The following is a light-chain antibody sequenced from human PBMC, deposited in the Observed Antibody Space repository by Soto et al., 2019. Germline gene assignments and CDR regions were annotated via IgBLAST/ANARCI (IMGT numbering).Light chain of an antibody. Sequence: EIVLTQSPATLSLSPGERATLSCRASQSVSSYLAWYQQKPGQAPRLLIYDASNRATGIPARFSGSGSGTDFTLTISSLEPEDFAGYHCQQRSNWKWTFGQGTRVDIK. J-gene: IGKJ1*01. V-gene: IGKV3-11*01. CDR1: QSVSSY. CDR3: QQRSNWKWT. CDR2: DAS.